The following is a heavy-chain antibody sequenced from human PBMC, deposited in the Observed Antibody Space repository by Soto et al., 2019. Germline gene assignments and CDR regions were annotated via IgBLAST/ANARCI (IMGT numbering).Heavy chain of an antibody. V-gene: IGHV4-4*07. CDR2: IYATGTT. Sequence: SETLSLTCTVSGASISGFYWSWIRKSAGKGLEWIGRIYATGTTDYNPSLKSRVMMSVDTSKKQFSLKLRSVTAADAAVYYCVRDGTKTLRDWFDPWGQGISVTVS. J-gene: IGHJ5*02. CDR3: VRDGTKTLRDWFDP. D-gene: IGHD1-1*01. CDR1: GASISGFY.